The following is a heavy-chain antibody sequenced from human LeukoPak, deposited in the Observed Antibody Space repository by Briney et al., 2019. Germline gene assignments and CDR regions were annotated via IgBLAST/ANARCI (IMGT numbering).Heavy chain of an antibody. CDR3: ARVRGYYYGSGSYYPHFDY. CDR2: ISAYNGNT. V-gene: IGHV1-18*01. J-gene: IGHJ4*02. D-gene: IGHD3-10*01. CDR1: GYTFTSYG. Sequence: ASVKVSCKASGYTFTSYGISWVRQAPGQGLEWMGWISAYNGNTNYAQKLQGRVTMTTDTSTSTAYMELRSLRSDDTAVYYCARVRGYYYGSGSYYPHFDYWGQGTLVTVSS.